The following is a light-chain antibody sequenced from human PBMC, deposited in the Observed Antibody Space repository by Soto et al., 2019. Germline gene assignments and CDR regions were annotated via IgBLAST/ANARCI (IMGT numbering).Light chain of an antibody. J-gene: IGKJ4*01. CDR1: QNINSSY. CDR2: GAS. V-gene: IGKV3D-20*02. Sequence: EIVLTQSPGTLSLSPGERATLSCRASQNINSSYLAWYQQRPGQAPRLLIYGASSRATGIPARFSGSGSGTDFTLTISSLEPEDFGVYYCQQRSNWPPVTFGGGTKVEIK. CDR3: QQRSNWPPVT.